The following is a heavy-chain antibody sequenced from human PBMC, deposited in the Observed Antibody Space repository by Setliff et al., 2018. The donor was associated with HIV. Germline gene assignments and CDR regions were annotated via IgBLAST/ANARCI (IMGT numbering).Heavy chain of an antibody. CDR3: ARDRYAGEIDY. V-gene: IGHV4-61*02. CDR1: GGSISSGSYY. CDR2: IYTSGST. D-gene: IGHD3-10*01. J-gene: IGHJ4*02. Sequence: SETLSLTCTVSGGSISSGSYYWSWIRQPAGKGLEWIGRIYTSGSTNYNPSLKSRVTLSIDTSKNQFSLKLSSVTAADTAVYYCARDRYAGEIDYWGQGTLVTVSS.